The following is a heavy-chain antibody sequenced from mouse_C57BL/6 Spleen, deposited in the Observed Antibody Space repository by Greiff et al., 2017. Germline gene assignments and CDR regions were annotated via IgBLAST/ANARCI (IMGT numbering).Heavy chain of an antibody. Sequence: EVQVVESGGGLVKPGGSLKLSCAASGFTFSDYGMHWVRQAPEKGLEWVAYISSGSSTIYYADTVKGRFTLSRDNAKNTLFLQMTSLRSEDTAMYYCASYDYDEGMDYWGQGTSVTVSS. CDR3: ASYDYDEGMDY. CDR1: GFTFSDYG. CDR2: ISSGSSTI. D-gene: IGHD2-4*01. J-gene: IGHJ4*01. V-gene: IGHV5-17*01.